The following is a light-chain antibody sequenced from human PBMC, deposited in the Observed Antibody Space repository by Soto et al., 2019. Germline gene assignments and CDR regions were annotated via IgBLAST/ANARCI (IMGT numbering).Light chain of an antibody. CDR3: QQYETFSGP. V-gene: IGKV1-5*03. CDR1: QAISSW. Sequence: DIQMTQSPSTLSGSVGDRVTITCRASQAISSWLAWYQQKPGKAPKLLIYKASTLKSGVPSRFSGSGSGTEFTLTISSLQPDDFATYYCQQYETFSGPFGPGTKV. J-gene: IGKJ1*01. CDR2: KAS.